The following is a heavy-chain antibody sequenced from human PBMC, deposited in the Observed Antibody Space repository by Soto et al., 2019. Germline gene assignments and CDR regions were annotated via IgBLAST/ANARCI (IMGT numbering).Heavy chain of an antibody. CDR3: SVYFDDLQEASF. Sequence: TVRVSCRASGYTFTRYSVHWVRQAPGQGLEWMGWINPNTGGTRFAPKFEGRVTLTTDPSVRTVYMEVRSLRSDDTAVFYCSVYFDDLQEASFWGQGTLVTVTS. D-gene: IGHD2-8*01. J-gene: IGHJ1*01. CDR1: GYTFTRYS. CDR2: INPNTGGT. V-gene: IGHV1-2*02.